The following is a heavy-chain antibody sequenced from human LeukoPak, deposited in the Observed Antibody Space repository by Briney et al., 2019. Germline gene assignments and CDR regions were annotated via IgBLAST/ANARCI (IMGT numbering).Heavy chain of an antibody. CDR2: ISGSGGRT. CDR1: GFTFSSYV. J-gene: IGHJ5*02. CDR3: AKVTFEGVDP. D-gene: IGHD2/OR15-2a*01. V-gene: IGHV3-23*01. Sequence: GGSLGLSCAASGFTFSSYVMSWVRQAPGKGLEWVSGISGSGGRTYYADSVKGRFTISRDNSKNTLYLQMNSLRAEDTALYYCAKVTFEGVDPWGQGTLVTVSS.